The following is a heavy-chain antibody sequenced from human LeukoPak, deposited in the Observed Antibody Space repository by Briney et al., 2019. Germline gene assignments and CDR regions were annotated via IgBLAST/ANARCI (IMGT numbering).Heavy chain of an antibody. D-gene: IGHD3-16*01. V-gene: IGHV1-18*01. Sequence: ASVKVSCKASGYTFTSYGISWVRQAPGQGLEWMGWISAYNGNTNYAQKLQGRVTMTPDTSTSTAYMELRSLRSDDTAVYYCAGFAQARGSWFDPWGQGTLVTVSS. J-gene: IGHJ5*02. CDR1: GYTFTSYG. CDR3: AGFAQARGSWFDP. CDR2: ISAYNGNT.